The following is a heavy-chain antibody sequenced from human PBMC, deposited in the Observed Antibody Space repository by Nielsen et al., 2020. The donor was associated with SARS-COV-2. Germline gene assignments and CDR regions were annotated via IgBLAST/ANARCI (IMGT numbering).Heavy chain of an antibody. CDR2: INHSGST. CDR3: ARRALGYCSGGSCYSAFDY. D-gene: IGHD2-15*01. V-gene: IGHV4-34*01. Sequence: GSLRLSCAVYGGSFSGYYWSWIRQPPGKGLEWIGEINHSGSTNYNPSLKSRVTISVDTSKNQFSLKLSSVTAADTAVYYCARRALGYCSGGSCYSAFDYWGQGTLVTVSS. CDR1: GGSFSGYY. J-gene: IGHJ4*02.